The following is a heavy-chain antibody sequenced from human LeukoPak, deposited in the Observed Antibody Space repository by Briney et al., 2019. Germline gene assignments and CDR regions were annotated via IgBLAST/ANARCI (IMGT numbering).Heavy chain of an antibody. Sequence: ASVKVSCKASGYTFTSYGISWVRQAPGQGLEWMGWISAYNGNTNYAQKLQGRVTMTTDTSTSTAYMELRSLRPDDTAVYYCARDPLIYYYGSGSYYNEDDYYYGMDVWGQGTTVTVSS. D-gene: IGHD3-10*01. CDR1: GYTFTSYG. CDR3: ARDPLIYYYGSGSYYNEDDYYYGMDV. J-gene: IGHJ6*02. V-gene: IGHV1-18*01. CDR2: ISAYNGNT.